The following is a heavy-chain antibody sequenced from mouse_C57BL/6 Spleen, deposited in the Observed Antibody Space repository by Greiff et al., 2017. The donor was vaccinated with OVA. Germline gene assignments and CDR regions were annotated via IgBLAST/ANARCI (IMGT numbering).Heavy chain of an antibody. J-gene: IGHJ4*01. D-gene: IGHD3-2*02. V-gene: IGHV1-39*01. CDR2: INPNYGTT. Sequence: EVQLQQSGPELVKPGASVKISCKASGYSFTDYNMNWVKQSHGKSLEWIGVINPNYGTTSYNQKFKGKATLTVDQSSSTAYMQLNSLTSEDSAVYYCARVSLLDSSGYYYAMDYWGQGTSVTVSS. CDR3: ARVSLLDSSGYYYAMDY. CDR1: GYSFTDYN.